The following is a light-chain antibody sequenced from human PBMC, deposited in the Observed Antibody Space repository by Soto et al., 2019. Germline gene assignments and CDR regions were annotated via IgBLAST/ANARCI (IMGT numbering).Light chain of an antibody. CDR2: GAS. Sequence: IQLTQSPSSLSASVGDRVTITCRASQGINSFLAWYQQKPGKAPKLLIYGASTLQSGVPSRFSGSGSGTDFTLTISSVEPEDFATYYCQQLTNYRFTFGQGTKXQIK. CDR3: QQLTNYRFT. V-gene: IGKV1-9*01. J-gene: IGKJ2*01. CDR1: QGINSF.